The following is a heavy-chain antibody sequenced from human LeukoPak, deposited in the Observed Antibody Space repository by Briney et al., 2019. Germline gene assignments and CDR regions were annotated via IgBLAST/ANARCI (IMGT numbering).Heavy chain of an antibody. CDR1: GFTFSSYG. J-gene: IGHJ4*02. CDR2: IRYDSTDK. V-gene: IGHV3-30*02. Sequence: PGGSLRLSCAASGFTFSSYGMHWVRQAPAKGLEWVAFIRYDSTDKYYADSVKGRFTISRDNAKNSLYLQMNSLRAEDTAVYYCARGRATMIYNWGQGTLVTVSS. D-gene: IGHD3-22*01. CDR3: ARGRATMIYN.